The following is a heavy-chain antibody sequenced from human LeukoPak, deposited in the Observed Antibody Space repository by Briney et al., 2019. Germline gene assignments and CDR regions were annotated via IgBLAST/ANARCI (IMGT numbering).Heavy chain of an antibody. CDR3: ARVYCSSTSCHWDY. CDR2: ISAYNGNT. CDR1: GYTFTSYG. D-gene: IGHD2-2*01. J-gene: IGHJ4*02. V-gene: IGHV1-18*01. Sequence: ASVKVSCKASGYTFTSYGISWVRQAPGQGLEWMGWISAYNGNTNYAQKLQGRVTMTTDTSTSTAYMELRSLRSDDTAVYYCARVYCSSTSCHWDYWGQGTLVTVSS.